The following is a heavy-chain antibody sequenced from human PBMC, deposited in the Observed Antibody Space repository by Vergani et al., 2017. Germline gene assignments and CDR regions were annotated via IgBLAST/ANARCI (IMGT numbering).Heavy chain of an antibody. CDR1: EYSFGNYW. V-gene: IGHV5-51*01. Sequence: EVELVQSGPEMRKPGESLKISCKGSEYSFGNYWIGWVRQMPGKGLEWMGIIYPADSDTRYSPSFQGQVTISADKSISTAFLQWDSLKASDTALYYCARHTTYTDSGVQGTLVTVSS. CDR3: ARHTTYTDS. D-gene: IGHD1-1*01. J-gene: IGHJ4*02. CDR2: IYPADSDT.